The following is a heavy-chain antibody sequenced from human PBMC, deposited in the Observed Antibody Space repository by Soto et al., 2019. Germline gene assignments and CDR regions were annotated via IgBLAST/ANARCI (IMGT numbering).Heavy chain of an antibody. CDR1: GYTFTTKS. CDR3: ARSSSSDY. Sequence: QVQLVQSGAEVKKPGASVKVSCKATGYTFTTKSISWIRQAPGQGLEWMGWISGYDGNTNYAQKVQGRVTLTTDTSTSTAYMELRSLRSDDTAVYYCARSSSSDYWGQGTLVTVSS. D-gene: IGHD6-13*01. CDR2: ISGYDGNT. V-gene: IGHV1-18*01. J-gene: IGHJ4*02.